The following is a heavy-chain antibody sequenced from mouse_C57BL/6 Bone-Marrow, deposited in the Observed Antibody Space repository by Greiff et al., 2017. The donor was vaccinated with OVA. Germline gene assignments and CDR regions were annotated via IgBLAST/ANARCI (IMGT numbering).Heavy chain of an antibody. V-gene: IGHV1-81*01. CDR3: AREEVYYDYDVGWYFDV. D-gene: IGHD2-4*01. J-gene: IGHJ1*03. CDR2: IYPRSGNT. Sequence: VQLQQSGAELARPGASVKLSCKASGYTFTSYGISWVKQRTGQGLEWIGEIYPRSGNTYYNEKFKGTATLTADKSSSTAYMELRSLTSEDSAVYFCAREEVYYDYDVGWYFDVWGTGTTVTVSS. CDR1: GYTFTSYG.